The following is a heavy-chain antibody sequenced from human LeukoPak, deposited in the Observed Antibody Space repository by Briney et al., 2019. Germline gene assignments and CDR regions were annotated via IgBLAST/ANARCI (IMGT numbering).Heavy chain of an antibody. D-gene: IGHD3-22*01. J-gene: IGHJ4*02. V-gene: IGHV1-46*01. CDR1: GYTFTSYY. CDR3: ARDRGAYDSSGYYYFDY. Sequence: ASVKVSCKASGYTFTSYYMHWVRQAPGQGLEWMGIINPSGGSTSYAQKFQGRVTMTRDTSTSTVYMELSSLRSEDTAVYYCARDRGAYDSSGYYYFDYWGQGTLVTVSS. CDR2: INPSGGST.